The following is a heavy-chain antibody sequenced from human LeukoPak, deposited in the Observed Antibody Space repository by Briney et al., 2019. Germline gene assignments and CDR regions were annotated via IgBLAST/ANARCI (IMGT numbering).Heavy chain of an antibody. J-gene: IGHJ4*02. Sequence: PGGSLRLSCAASGFAISSYGMHWVRQAPGKGLEWVAVISYDGSNKYYADSVKGRFTISRDNSKNTLYLQMNSLRAEDTAVYYCAKGDVRGIIISYWGQGTLVTVSS. CDR3: AKGDVRGIIISY. D-gene: IGHD3-10*01. CDR1: GFAISSYG. CDR2: ISYDGSNK. V-gene: IGHV3-30*18.